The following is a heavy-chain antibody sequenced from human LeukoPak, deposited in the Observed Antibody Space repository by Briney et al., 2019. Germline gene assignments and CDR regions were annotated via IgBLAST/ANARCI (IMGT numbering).Heavy chain of an antibody. D-gene: IGHD6-19*01. CDR3: VRPGGVAGIYSAFDY. CDR2: ISSNGGST. CDR1: GFTFSSYV. Sequence: GGSLRLSCSASGFTFSSYVMYWVRQAPGKGLEYVSTISSNGGSTYHADSVKGRFAISRDNSKNTLYLQMSSLRAEDTAVYYCVRPGGVAGIYSAFDYWGQGTLVTVSS. J-gene: IGHJ4*02. V-gene: IGHV3-64D*06.